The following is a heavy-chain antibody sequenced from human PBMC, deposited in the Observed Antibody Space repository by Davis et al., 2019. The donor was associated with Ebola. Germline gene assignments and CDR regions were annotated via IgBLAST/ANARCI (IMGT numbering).Heavy chain of an antibody. Sequence: GGSLRLSCAASGFTFSSYAMSWVRQAPGKGLEWVSAISGSGGSTYYADSVKGRFTISRDNAKSTLYLQMNSLSAEDTAVYYCAREGVLWFGELLNYYYGLDVWGQGTTVTVSS. CDR2: ISGSGGST. CDR3: AREGVLWFGELLNYYYGLDV. CDR1: GFTFSSYA. J-gene: IGHJ6*02. D-gene: IGHD3-10*01. V-gene: IGHV3-23*01.